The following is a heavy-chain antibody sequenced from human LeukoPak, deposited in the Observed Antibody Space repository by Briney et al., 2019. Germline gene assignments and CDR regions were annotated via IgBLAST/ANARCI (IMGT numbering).Heavy chain of an antibody. D-gene: IGHD3-22*01. V-gene: IGHV3-30*04. CDR2: ISYDGSNK. CDR1: GFTFSSYA. CDR3: ARDRSGITMIVVVPARREDAFDI. Sequence: PGGSLRLSCAASGFTFSSYAMHWVRQAPGKGLEWVAVISYDGSNKYYADSVKGRFTISRDNSKNTLYLQMNSLRAEHTAVYYCARDRSGITMIVVVPARREDAFDIWGQGTMVTVSS. J-gene: IGHJ3*02.